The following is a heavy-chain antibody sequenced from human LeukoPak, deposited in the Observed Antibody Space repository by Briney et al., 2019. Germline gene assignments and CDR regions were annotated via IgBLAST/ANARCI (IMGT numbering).Heavy chain of an antibody. D-gene: IGHD1-14*01. J-gene: IGHJ4*02. V-gene: IGHV3-43*01. Sequence: GGSLRLSCAASGFTFDDYTMHWVRQAPGKGLEWVSLISWDGGSTYYADSVKGRFTISRDNSKNSLYPQMNSLRTEDTALYYCAKDAYGISGISSGFMDYWGQGTLVTVSS. CDR1: GFTFDDYT. CDR3: AKDAYGISGISSGFMDY. CDR2: ISWDGGST.